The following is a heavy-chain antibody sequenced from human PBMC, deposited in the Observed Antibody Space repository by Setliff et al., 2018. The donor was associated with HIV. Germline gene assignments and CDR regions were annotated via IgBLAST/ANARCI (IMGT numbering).Heavy chain of an antibody. CDR3: ARQITSVTPEMLVVNDAFDV. V-gene: IGHV4-59*01. J-gene: IGHJ3*01. CDR1: GDSITHYY. D-gene: IGHD4-17*01. Sequence: SETLSLTCSVSGDSITHYYWNWIRQPPGKGLEWIGNIFDSENNNYNPSLKSRVSMSVDTSKNQFSLRLTSVTAADTAVYYCARQITSVTPEMLVVNDAFDVWGQGKMVTVSS. CDR2: IFDSENN.